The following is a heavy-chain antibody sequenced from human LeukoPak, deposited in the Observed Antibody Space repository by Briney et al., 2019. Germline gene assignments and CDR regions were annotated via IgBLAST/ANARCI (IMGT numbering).Heavy chain of an antibody. J-gene: IGHJ4*02. V-gene: IGHV3-7*01. CDR3: ARLWGDATIFDL. D-gene: IGHD5-12*01. CDR2: INRDGSVK. CDR1: EFTFSGFW. Sequence: GGSLRLSCAASEFTFSGFWMSWVRQAPGKGLEWVANINRDGSVKYYLDSVKGRFTVSRDNAKKSLYLQTNSLRVEDTAVYYCARLWGDATIFDLWGQGTLVTVSS.